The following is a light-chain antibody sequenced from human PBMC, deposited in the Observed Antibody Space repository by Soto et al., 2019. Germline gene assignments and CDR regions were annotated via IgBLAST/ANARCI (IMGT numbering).Light chain of an antibody. V-gene: IGKV1-5*01. CDR3: QQYNSYSRT. CDR2: DAS. Sequence: DIQMTHSPSTLSTSVGARVTIPCRASQRISTSLAWYQQKPGKAPKLLIYDASSLESGVPSRFSGSGSGTEFSLPISSLQPDDFATYCCQQYNSYSRTFGQGTRVEIK. J-gene: IGKJ1*01. CDR1: QRISTS.